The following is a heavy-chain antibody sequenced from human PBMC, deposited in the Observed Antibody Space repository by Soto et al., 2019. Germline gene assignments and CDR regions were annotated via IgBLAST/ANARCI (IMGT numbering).Heavy chain of an antibody. D-gene: IGHD2-15*01. CDR1: GFTFSSYW. V-gene: IGHV3-7*03. J-gene: IGHJ6*04. CDR3: AREGTGYCSGGSCSPKDF. Sequence: GGSLRLSCAASGFTFSSYWMSWVRQAPGKGLEWVANIKQDGSEKYYVDSVKGRFTISRDNAKNSLYMQMNSLRSEDTAVYYCAREGTGYCSGGSCSPKDFWGKGTTVTVSS. CDR2: IKQDGSEK.